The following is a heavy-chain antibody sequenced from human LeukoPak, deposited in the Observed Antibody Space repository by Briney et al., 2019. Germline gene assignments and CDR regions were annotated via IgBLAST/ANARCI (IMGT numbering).Heavy chain of an antibody. CDR2: IYYTGNT. CDR1: AGSISGYY. CDR3: ARLNGGY. J-gene: IGHJ4*02. Sequence: SETLSLSCTVYAGSISGYYWSWLRQPPRKGLEWIGYIYYTGNTNYNPSLKSRVTISLDTSKNQFSLKLSSVTAADTAVYYCARLNGGYWGQGTLVTVSS. D-gene: IGHD3-16*01. V-gene: IGHV4-59*08.